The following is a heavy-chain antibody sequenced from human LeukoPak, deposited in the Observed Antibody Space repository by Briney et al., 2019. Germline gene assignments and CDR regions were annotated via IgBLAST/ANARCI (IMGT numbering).Heavy chain of an antibody. Sequence: PGGSLRLSCAASGFTFSNYDMHWVRQAPGKGLEWVAVISYDGSNKYYADSVKGRFTISRDNSKNTLYLQMNSLRAEDTAVYYCARDRLLWFGESPFDPWGQGTLVTVSS. J-gene: IGHJ5*02. CDR2: ISYDGSNK. CDR3: ARDRLLWFGESPFDP. D-gene: IGHD3-10*01. CDR1: GFTFSNYD. V-gene: IGHV3-30*19.